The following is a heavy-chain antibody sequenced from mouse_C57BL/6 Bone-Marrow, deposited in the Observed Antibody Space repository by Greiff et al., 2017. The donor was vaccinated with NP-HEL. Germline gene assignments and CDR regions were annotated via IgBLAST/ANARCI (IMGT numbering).Heavy chain of an antibody. CDR3: ARRGSSPYWYFEV. CDR2: IHPNSGST. CDR1: GYTFTSYW. V-gene: IGHV1-64*01. Sequence: VQLQQPGAELVKPGASVKLSCKASGYTFTSYWMHWVKQRPGQGLEWIGMIHPNSGSTNYNEKFKSKATLTVDKSSSTAYMQLSSLTSEDSAVYYCARRGSSPYWYFEVWGTGTTVTVSS. D-gene: IGHD1-1*01. J-gene: IGHJ1*03.